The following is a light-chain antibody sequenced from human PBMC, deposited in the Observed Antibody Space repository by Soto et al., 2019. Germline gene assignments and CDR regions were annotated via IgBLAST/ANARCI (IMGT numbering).Light chain of an antibody. CDR2: DVS. Sequence: QSALTQPRSVSGSPGQSVTISCTGTSRDVGNYKYVSWYQQHPGKAPKLIIYDVSERPSGVPDRFSGSKSGNTASLTISGLQGEDEADYYCCSYSGSYTWVFGGGTKLTVL. V-gene: IGLV2-11*01. CDR3: CSYSGSYTWV. CDR1: SRDVGNYKY. J-gene: IGLJ3*02.